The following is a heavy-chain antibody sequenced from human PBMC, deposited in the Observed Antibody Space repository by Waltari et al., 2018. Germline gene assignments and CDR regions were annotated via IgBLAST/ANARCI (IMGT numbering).Heavy chain of an antibody. D-gene: IGHD3-10*01. V-gene: IGHV4-61*02. J-gene: IGHJ4*02. Sequence: QVQLQESGPGLVKPSQTPSLTCTVSGGSINSGDYYWNWTRKPAGKGMEWIGRFYRSGVTNYNPSLKSRVSISLDTSKNQFSLRLNSVTAADTAVYYCAIMVRGIMGGVDYWGQGTLVIVSS. CDR1: GGSINSGDYY. CDR3: AIMVRGIMGGVDY. CDR2: FYRSGVT.